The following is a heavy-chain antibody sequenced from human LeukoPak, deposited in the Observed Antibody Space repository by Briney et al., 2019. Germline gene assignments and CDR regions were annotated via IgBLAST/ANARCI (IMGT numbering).Heavy chain of an antibody. V-gene: IGHV3-7*01. CDR2: IKQDGSEK. D-gene: IGHD3-10*01. CDR1: GFTFSTYW. J-gene: IGHJ3*02. Sequence: GGSLRLSCAASGFTFSTYWMSWVRQAPGKGLEWVANIKQDGSEKYYVDSVKGRFTISRDNAKNSLYLQMNTLRPEDTAVYYCAKAPLLLWFGPDAFDIWGQGTMVTVSS. CDR3: AKAPLLLWFGPDAFDI.